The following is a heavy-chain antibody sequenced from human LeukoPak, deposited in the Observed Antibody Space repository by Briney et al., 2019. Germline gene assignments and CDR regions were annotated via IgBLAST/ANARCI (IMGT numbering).Heavy chain of an antibody. D-gene: IGHD4-17*01. Sequence: PGGSLKLSCAASGLILSESAIHWVRQASGKGLEWVGRIRGKAYTYATTYAESVQGRFTISRDDSKNTTYLQMNSLKTEDTAVYYCSTTVTARGQGTLVTVST. V-gene: IGHV3-73*01. CDR1: GLILSESA. CDR3: STTVTA. CDR2: IRGKAYTYAT. J-gene: IGHJ4*02.